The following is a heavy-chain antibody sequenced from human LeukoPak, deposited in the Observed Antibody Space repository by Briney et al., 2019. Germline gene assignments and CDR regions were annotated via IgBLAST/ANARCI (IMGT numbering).Heavy chain of an antibody. CDR1: GFTFSSYS. J-gene: IGHJ4*02. V-gene: IGHV3-48*04. Sequence: GGSLRLSCAASGFTFSSYSMNWVRQAPGKGLEWVSYISSSSSTIYYADSVKGRFTISRDNAKNSLYLQMNSLRAEDTAVYYCARDLFSEPPSRGIAVARGGYWGQGTLVTVSS. CDR2: ISSSSSTI. CDR3: ARDLFSEPPSRGIAVARGGY. D-gene: IGHD6-13*01.